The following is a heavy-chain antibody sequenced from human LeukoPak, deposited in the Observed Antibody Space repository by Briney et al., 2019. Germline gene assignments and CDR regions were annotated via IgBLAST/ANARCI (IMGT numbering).Heavy chain of an antibody. Sequence: GESLKISCKGSGYSFTNYWIGWVRQMPGKGLEWMGMIYPDDSDTRYSPPFQGQVTISADKSIGTVYLQWSSLKASDTAMYYCARTRPTLGYYYYIDVWGEGTTVTVSS. V-gene: IGHV5-51*01. CDR3: ARTRPTLGYYYYIDV. D-gene: IGHD7-27*01. CDR1: GYSFTNYW. J-gene: IGHJ6*03. CDR2: IYPDDSDT.